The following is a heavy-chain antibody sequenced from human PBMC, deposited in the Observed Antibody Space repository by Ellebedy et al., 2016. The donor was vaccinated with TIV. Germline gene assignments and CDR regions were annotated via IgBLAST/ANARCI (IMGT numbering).Heavy chain of an antibody. CDR2: ISTSSTYT. CDR1: GFTFSSYA. V-gene: IGHV3-21*01. J-gene: IGHJ4*02. CDR3: ARVPDY. Sequence: GESLKISXAASGFTFSSYAMSWVRQAPGKGLEWVSSISTSSTYTYYADSVKGRFTISRDNAKNSLYLQMNSLRAEDTAVYYCARVPDYWGQGTLVTVSS.